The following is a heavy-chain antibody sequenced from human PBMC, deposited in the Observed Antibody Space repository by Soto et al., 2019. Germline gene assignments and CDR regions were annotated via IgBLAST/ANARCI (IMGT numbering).Heavy chain of an antibody. Sequence: ASVKVSCKASGYTFTSYDINWVRQATGQGLEWMGWMNPNSGNTGYAQKFQGRVTMTRNTSISTAYMELSSLRSEDTAVYYCARGWVVVVPAARGPNYYGMDVWGQGTTVTVSS. CDR2: MNPNSGNT. J-gene: IGHJ6*02. V-gene: IGHV1-8*01. CDR1: GYTFTSYD. CDR3: ARGWVVVVPAARGPNYYGMDV. D-gene: IGHD2-2*01.